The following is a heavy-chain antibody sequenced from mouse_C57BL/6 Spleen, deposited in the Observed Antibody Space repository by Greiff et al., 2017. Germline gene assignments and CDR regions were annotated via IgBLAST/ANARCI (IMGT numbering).Heavy chain of an antibody. CDR1: GFTFSDYG. CDR2: ISSGSSTI. D-gene: IGHD3-2*02. Sequence: EVKLVESGGGLVKPGGSLKLSCAASGFTFSDYGMHWVRQAPEKGLEWVAYISSGSSTIYYADTVKGRFTISRDNAKNTLFLQLNSLRSEDTAMYYCARDAQATYAWFAYWGQGTLVTVSA. J-gene: IGHJ3*01. CDR3: ARDAQATYAWFAY. V-gene: IGHV5-17*01.